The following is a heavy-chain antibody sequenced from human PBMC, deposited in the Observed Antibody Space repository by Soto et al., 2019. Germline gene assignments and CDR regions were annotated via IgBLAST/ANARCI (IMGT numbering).Heavy chain of an antibody. V-gene: IGHV1-24*01. D-gene: IGHD2-2*01. J-gene: IGHJ3*02. CDR3: ARSPGYCSSTSCYGNAFDI. CDR2: FDPEDGET. CDR1: GYTLTELS. Sequence: ASVKVSCKVSGYTLTELSMHWVRQAPGKGLEWMGGFDPEDGETIYAQKFQGRVTMTADKSTSTAYMELSSLRSEDTAVYYCARSPGYCSSTSCYGNAFDIWGQGTMVTVS.